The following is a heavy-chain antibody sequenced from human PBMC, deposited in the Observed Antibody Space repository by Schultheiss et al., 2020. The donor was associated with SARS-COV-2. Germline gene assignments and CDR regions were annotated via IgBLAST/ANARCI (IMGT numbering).Heavy chain of an antibody. V-gene: IGHV3-30*06. CDR1: GFTFSSYG. J-gene: IGHJ4*02. Sequence: GGSLRLSCAASGFTFSSYGMHWVRQAPGKGLEWVAVISYDGSNKYYADSVKGRFTISRDNSKNTLYLQMNSLRAEDTAVYYCAGLDTAMVRTSGYWGQGTLVTVSS. CDR2: ISYDGSNK. D-gene: IGHD5-18*01. CDR3: AGLDTAMVRTSGY.